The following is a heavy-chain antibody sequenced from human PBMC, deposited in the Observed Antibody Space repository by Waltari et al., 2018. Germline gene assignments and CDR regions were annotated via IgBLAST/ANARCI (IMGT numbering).Heavy chain of an antibody. J-gene: IGHJ6*02. V-gene: IGHV1-69*01. CDR3: ASVDYGDYKGYYYYGMDV. CDR1: GGTFSSYA. D-gene: IGHD4-17*01. Sequence: QVQLVQSGAAVKKPGSSVKVSCKASGGTFSSYAISWVRQAPGQGLEWRGGIIPIFGTANYEQKFQGRVTITADESTSTAYMERSSLRSEDTAVYYCASVDYGDYKGYYYYGMDVWGQGTMVTVSS. CDR2: IIPIFGTA.